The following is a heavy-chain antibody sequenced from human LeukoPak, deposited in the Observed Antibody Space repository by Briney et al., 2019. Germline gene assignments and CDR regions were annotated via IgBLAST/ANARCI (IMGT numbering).Heavy chain of an antibody. CDR1: GFTFISYS. Sequence: QPGGSLRLSCAASGFTFISYSIHWVRQAPGKVLEWVAFIRYDGSNKYHADSVKGRFTISRDNSKNTVYLQMNSLRAEDTAVYYCAKHGLPLVVISAPLDYWGQGTLVTVAS. J-gene: IGHJ4*02. D-gene: IGHD2-15*01. CDR3: AKHGLPLVVISAPLDY. V-gene: IGHV3-30*02. CDR2: IRYDGSNK.